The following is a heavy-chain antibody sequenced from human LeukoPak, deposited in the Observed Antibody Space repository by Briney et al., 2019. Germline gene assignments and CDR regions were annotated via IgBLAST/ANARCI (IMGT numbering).Heavy chain of an antibody. CDR2: IDTSGDTI. D-gene: IGHD1-14*01. J-gene: IGHJ4*02. CDR1: GFTFSTFE. CDR3: ARNGYFNY. V-gene: IGHV3-48*03. Sequence: GGSLRLSCAASGFTFSTFEMNWVRQAPEKGLEWVSYIDTSGDTIYYADSVKGRFTISRDNAKNSLYLQMNSLRAEDTAVYYCARNGYFNYWGQGTLVTVSS.